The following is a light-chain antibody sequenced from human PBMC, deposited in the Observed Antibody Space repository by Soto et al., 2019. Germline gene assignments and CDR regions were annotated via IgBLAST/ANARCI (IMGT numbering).Light chain of an antibody. CDR3: HQSYSTRGYT. J-gene: IGKJ2*01. V-gene: IGKV1-39*01. CDR2: AAS. Sequence: DIPMTQSPSSLSASVGDRVTITCRASQSINSYLNWYQHKPGKAPKLLIYAASSLQRGVPSRFSGSGSGTDFTLTISSLQPEDFATYYCHQSYSTRGYTFGQGTKLEIK. CDR1: QSINSY.